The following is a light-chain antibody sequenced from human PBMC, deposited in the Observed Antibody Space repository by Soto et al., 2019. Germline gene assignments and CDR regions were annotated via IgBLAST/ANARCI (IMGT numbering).Light chain of an antibody. V-gene: IGKV1-5*01. CDR3: QQYNTHSSLT. J-gene: IGKJ4*01. CDR2: DAS. CDR1: QSISSW. Sequence: DIHMTHSPSTLSASVGDRVTITCRASQSISSWLAWYQQKLGRAPRLLIYDASSLESGVPSRFSGSGYGTEFTLTISSLQPDDFATYHCQQYNTHSSLTSGGGTQVDIX.